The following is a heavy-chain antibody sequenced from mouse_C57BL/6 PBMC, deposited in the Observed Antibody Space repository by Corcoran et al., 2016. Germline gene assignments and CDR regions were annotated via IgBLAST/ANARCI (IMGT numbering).Heavy chain of an antibody. CDR3: TPWTAQATPFAY. Sequence: EVQLQQSGAELVRPGASVKLSCTTSGFNIKDYYMHWVKQRPEQGLEWIGRIDPEDGDTEYDPKFQGKATMTADTSSNTAYLQLSSLTSEDTAVYYCTPWTAQATPFAYWGQGTLVTVSA. D-gene: IGHD3-2*02. CDR1: GFNIKDYY. CDR2: IDPEDGDT. V-gene: IGHV14-1*01. J-gene: IGHJ3*01.